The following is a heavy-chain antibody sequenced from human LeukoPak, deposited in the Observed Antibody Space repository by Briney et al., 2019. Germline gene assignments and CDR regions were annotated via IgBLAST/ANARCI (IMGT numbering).Heavy chain of an antibody. CDR1: GGSISSGGYS. D-gene: IGHD3-9*01. CDR2: IYHSGST. CDR3: ARATSTYDILTGYYPRYFDL. Sequence: SETLSLTCAVSGGSISSGGYSWSWIRQPPGKGLEWIGYIYHSGSTYYNPSLKSRVTISVDRSKNQFSLKLSSVTAADTAVYYCARATSTYDILTGYYPRYFDLWGRGTLVTVSS. V-gene: IGHV4-30-2*01. J-gene: IGHJ2*01.